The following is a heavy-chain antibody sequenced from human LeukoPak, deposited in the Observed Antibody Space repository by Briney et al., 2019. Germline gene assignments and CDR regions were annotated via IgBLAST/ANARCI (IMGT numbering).Heavy chain of an antibody. V-gene: IGHV3-66*01. CDR2: IYSGGST. Sequence: GGSLRLSCAASGFTVSSNYMSWVRQAPGKGLEWVSVIYSGGSTYYADSVKGRFTISRDNSKNTLYLQMNSLRAEDTAVYYCARKRVGATLDYWGQGTLVTVSS. J-gene: IGHJ4*02. CDR3: ARKRVGATLDY. D-gene: IGHD1-26*01. CDR1: GFTVSSNY.